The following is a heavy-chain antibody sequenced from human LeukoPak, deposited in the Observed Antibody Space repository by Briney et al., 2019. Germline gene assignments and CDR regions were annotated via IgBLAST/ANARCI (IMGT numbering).Heavy chain of an antibody. J-gene: IGHJ4*02. CDR1: GFTFSSYS. Sequence: PGGSLRLSCAASGFTFSSYSMNWVRQAPGKGLEWVSSISSSSSYIYYADSVKGRFTISRDNAKNSLYLQMNSLRAEDTAVYYCAGGIWSGYYKGYFDYWGQGTLVTVSS. V-gene: IGHV3-21*01. D-gene: IGHD3-3*01. CDR2: ISSSSSYI. CDR3: AGGIWSGYYKGYFDY.